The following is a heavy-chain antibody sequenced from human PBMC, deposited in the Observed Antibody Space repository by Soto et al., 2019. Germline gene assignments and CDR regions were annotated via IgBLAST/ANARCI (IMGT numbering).Heavy chain of an antibody. J-gene: IGHJ4*02. CDR2: IIPMFGTP. CDR1: GDAFTNYI. D-gene: IGHD1-26*01. CDR3: ARGREQPPVGLYFDS. Sequence: QVQLVQSGAEVKKPGSSVKVSCKASGDAFTNYIFDWVRQAPGQGLEWMGGIIPMFGTPKYAQTFQDRVTISAAVSTGTAYLELTSLRFDDTTVYYCARGREQPPVGLYFDSWGEGPRVTVSS. V-gene: IGHV1-69*01.